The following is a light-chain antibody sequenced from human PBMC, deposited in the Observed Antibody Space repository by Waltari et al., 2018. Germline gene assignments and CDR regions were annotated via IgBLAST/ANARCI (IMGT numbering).Light chain of an antibody. CDR3: AAWDDSLNGVV. CDR1: SSNIGSNT. J-gene: IGLJ2*01. CDR2: SNN. Sequence: QSVLTQPPSASGTPGQRVTISCSGSSSNIGSNTVNWYQQLPRTAPNILIYSNNQRPSGVPDRFSGSRSGTSASLAISGLQSEDEADDYCAAWDDSLNGVVFGGGTKLTVL. V-gene: IGLV1-44*01.